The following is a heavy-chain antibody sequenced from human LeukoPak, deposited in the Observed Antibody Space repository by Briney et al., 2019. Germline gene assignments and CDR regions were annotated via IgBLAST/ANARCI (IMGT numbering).Heavy chain of an antibody. V-gene: IGHV3-7*05. J-gene: IGHJ3*02. CDR3: VKCRSSCQANGFDI. CDR1: GFTFSSYW. Sequence: GGSLRLSCAASGFTFSSYWMSWVRQAPGKGLEWVGNIKQDGSEKHYVDSVKGRFTISRDNAENSLSLQMDSLRAEDTAVYYCVKCRSSCQANGFDIWGQGTMVTVSS. CDR2: IKQDGSEK. D-gene: IGHD6-13*01.